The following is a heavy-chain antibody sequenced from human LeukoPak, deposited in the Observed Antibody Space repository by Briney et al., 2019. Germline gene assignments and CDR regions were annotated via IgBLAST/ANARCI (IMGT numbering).Heavy chain of an antibody. CDR1: GGSIRSGRYY. J-gene: IGHJ4*02. CDR3: ARATYDILTGYCLDY. D-gene: IGHD3-9*01. V-gene: IGHV4-31*03. CDR2: IYYSGST. Sequence: PSETLPLTCTVSGGSIRSGRYYWSWIRQHTGKGLELIGYIYYSGSTYYNPSLKSRVTISMDTSKNQFSLKLSSVTAADTAVYYCARATYDILTGYCLDYWGQGTLVTVSS.